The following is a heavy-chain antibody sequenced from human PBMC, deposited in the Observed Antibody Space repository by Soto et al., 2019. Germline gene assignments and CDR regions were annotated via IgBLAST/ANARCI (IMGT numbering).Heavy chain of an antibody. V-gene: IGHV2-5*02. D-gene: IGHD3-9*01. CDR3: AHRRVVDWAFDY. CDR2: VYWDDDK. J-gene: IGHJ4*02. Sequence: SGPTLVNPTQTLTLTCNVSGVSLSSSGVGVGWIRQPPGKALEWLALVYWDDDKRYRPSLQSRLTITKDSSRSQVVLTMTTVDPEDTATYYCAHRRVVDWAFDYCGQGTLVTVSS. CDR1: GVSLSSSGVG.